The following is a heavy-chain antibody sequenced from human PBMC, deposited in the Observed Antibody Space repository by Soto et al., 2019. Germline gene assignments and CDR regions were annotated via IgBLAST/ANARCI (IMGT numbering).Heavy chain of an antibody. CDR2: VSASGGGT. Sequence: EVQLLESGGTLVQPGGSLRLSCAASGFTFSSYAMSWVRQAPGKGLEWVSTVSASGGGTFYADSVKGRFTISRDNSRNTLSLQMNSLRADDTAIYYCAKNRCATYHYYFDYWGQGTLVTVSS. V-gene: IGHV3-23*01. CDR3: AKNRCATYHYYFDY. D-gene: IGHD2-2*01. J-gene: IGHJ4*02. CDR1: GFTFSSYA.